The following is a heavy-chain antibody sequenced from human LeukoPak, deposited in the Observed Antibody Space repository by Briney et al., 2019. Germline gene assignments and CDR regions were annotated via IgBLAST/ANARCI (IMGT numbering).Heavy chain of an antibody. CDR2: MNPNSGNT. CDR3: ARGPARRGYSVYWGAFDI. Sequence: ASVKVSCKASGYTFTSYDINWVRQATGQGLEWMGWMNPNSGNTGYAQKFQGRVTMTRNTSISTAYMELSSLRSEDTAVYYCARGPARRGYSVYWGAFDIWGRGTMVTVSS. D-gene: IGHD5/OR15-5a*01. CDR1: GYTFTSYD. V-gene: IGHV1-8*01. J-gene: IGHJ3*02.